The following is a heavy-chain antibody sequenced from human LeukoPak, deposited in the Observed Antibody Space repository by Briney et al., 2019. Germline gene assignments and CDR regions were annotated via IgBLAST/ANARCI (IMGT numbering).Heavy chain of an antibody. CDR3: AKLYGGNSPFDY. V-gene: IGHV3-23*01. CDR1: GFTFSSYA. CDR2: ISGSGGST. D-gene: IGHD4-23*01. J-gene: IGHJ4*02. Sequence: PGGSLRLSCAASGFTFSSYAMIWVRRAPGKGLEWVSAISGSGGSTYYADSVKGRFTISRDNSKNTLYLQMNSLRAEDTAVYYCAKLYGGNSPFDYWGQGTLVTVSS.